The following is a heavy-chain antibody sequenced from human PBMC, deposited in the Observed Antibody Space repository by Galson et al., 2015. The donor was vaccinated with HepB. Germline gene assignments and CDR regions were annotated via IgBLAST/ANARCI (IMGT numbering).Heavy chain of an antibody. D-gene: IGHD6-13*01. CDR1: GFTFSNAW. CDR2: IKSKTDGGTT. J-gene: IGHJ3*02. CDR3: ARDLGFGYSSSWVGHDAFDI. Sequence: SLRLSCAASGFTFSNAWMSWVRQAPGKGLEWVGRIKSKTDGGTTDYAAPVKGRFTISRDDSKNTLYLQMNSLRAEDTAVYYCARDLGFGYSSSWVGHDAFDIWGQGTMVTVSS. V-gene: IGHV3-15*01.